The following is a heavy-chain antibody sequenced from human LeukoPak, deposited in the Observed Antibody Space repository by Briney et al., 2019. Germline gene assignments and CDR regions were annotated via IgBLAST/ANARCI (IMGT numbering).Heavy chain of an antibody. CDR1: GGSISSYY. CDR3: ARGVYIAAAQYGY. J-gene: IGHJ4*02. D-gene: IGHD6-13*01. Sequence: SETLSLTCTVSGGSISSYYRSWIRRPPGKGLEWIGYIYYSGTTNYNPSLKSRVTISVDTSKNQFSLKLSSVTAADTAVYYCARGVYIAAAQYGYWGQGTLVTVSS. CDR2: IYYSGTT. V-gene: IGHV4-59*01.